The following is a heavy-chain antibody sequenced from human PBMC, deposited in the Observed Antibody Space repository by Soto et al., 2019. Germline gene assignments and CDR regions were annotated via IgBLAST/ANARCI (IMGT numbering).Heavy chain of an antibody. V-gene: IGHV5-51*01. CDR3: AKHTTYRFYGMDV. CDR2: IYPGDSDI. CDR1: GYSFSSFW. D-gene: IGHD1-1*01. J-gene: IGHJ6*02. Sequence: GESLKISCKGSGYSFSSFWIGWVRQMPGKGLELIGIIYPGDSDIRYSPSFEGQVTMSAGRSSSTAYLQWSSLKASDTAMYYCAKHTTYRFYGMDVWGQGTTVTVSS.